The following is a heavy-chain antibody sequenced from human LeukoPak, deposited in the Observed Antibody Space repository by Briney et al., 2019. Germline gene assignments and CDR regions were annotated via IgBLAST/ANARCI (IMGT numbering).Heavy chain of an antibody. Sequence: GGSLRLSCAASGFTFSSYAMSWVRQAPGKGLEWVSYISSSGSTIYYADSVKGRFTISRDNAKNSLYLQMNSLRAEDTAVYYFGREYHSYCSSTSCQDDFSLVGAGDAFDIWGQGTMVTVSS. V-gene: IGHV3-48*03. D-gene: IGHD2-2*01. CDR2: ISSSGSTI. CDR3: GREYHSYCSSTSCQDDFSLVGAGDAFDI. CDR1: GFTFSSYA. J-gene: IGHJ3*02.